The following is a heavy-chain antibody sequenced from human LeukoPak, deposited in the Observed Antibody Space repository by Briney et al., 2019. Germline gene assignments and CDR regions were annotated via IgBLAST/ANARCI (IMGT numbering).Heavy chain of an antibody. J-gene: IGHJ6*02. CDR1: GGSFSGYY. CDR2: INHSGST. D-gene: IGHD3-10*01. CDR3: ARGPGRHYYYYYGMDV. Sequence: PSETLSLTCAVYGGSFSGYYWSWIRQPPGKGLEWIGEINHSGSTNYNPSLKSRVTISVDTSKNQFSPKLSSVTAADTAVYYCARGPGRHYYYYYGMDVWGQGTTVTVSS. V-gene: IGHV4-34*01.